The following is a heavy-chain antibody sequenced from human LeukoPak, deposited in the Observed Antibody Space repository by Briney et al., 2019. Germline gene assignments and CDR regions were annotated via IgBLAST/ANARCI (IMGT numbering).Heavy chain of an antibody. J-gene: IGHJ2*01. V-gene: IGHV1-18*01. D-gene: IGHD2-21*02. CDR1: GYTFISYG. Sequence: ASVKVSCKASGYTFISYGISWVRQTPGQGLEWMGWISGYNGNTNYAQNLQGRVTMTTDTSTSTAYMELRSLRSDDTAVYYCARGLGVVTAQSEQPKPRYFDLWGRGTQVTVSS. CDR2: ISGYNGNT. CDR3: ARGLGVVTAQSEQPKPRYFDL.